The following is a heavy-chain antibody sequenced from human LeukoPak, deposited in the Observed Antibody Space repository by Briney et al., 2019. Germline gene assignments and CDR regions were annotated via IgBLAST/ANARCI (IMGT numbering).Heavy chain of an antibody. CDR1: GYSFTTYW. J-gene: IGHJ4*02. CDR3: ASGRGVTDFDY. V-gene: IGHV5-51*01. D-gene: IGHD3-10*01. CDR2: IYPGDSDT. Sequence: GESLKISCKGSGYSFTTYWIGWVRQMPGEGLEWMGIIYPGDSDTRYSPSFQGQVTISADKSVNTAYLQWSSLKASDTAMYYCASGRGVTDFDYWGQGTLVTVSS.